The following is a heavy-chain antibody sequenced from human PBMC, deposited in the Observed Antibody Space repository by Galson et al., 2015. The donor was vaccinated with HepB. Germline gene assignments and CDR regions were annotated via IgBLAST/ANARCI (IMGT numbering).Heavy chain of an antibody. CDR1: GFTFSSYG. CDR2: ISYDGSNK. Sequence: SLRLSCAASGFTFSSYGMHWVRQAPGKGLEWVAVISYDGSNKYYADSVKGRFTISRENSKNTLYLQMNSLRAEDTAVYYCAKDGQLERRYYYYYYMDVWGKGTTVTVSS. D-gene: IGHD1-1*01. CDR3: AKDGQLERRYYYYYYMDV. J-gene: IGHJ6*03. V-gene: IGHV3-30*18.